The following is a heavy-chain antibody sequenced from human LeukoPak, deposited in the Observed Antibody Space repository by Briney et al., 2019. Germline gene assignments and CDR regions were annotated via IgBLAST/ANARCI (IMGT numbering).Heavy chain of an antibody. D-gene: IGHD3-22*01. CDR3: ARGDYSSDDYYYFDY. J-gene: IGHJ4*02. Sequence: PSETLSLTCAVSGGSISSGGYSWSWIRQPPGKGLEWIGYIYHSGSTYYNPSLKSRVTISVDRSKNQFSLKLSSVTAADTAVHYCARGDYSSDDYYYFDYWGQGTLVTVSS. V-gene: IGHV4-30-2*01. CDR1: GGSISSGGYS. CDR2: IYHSGST.